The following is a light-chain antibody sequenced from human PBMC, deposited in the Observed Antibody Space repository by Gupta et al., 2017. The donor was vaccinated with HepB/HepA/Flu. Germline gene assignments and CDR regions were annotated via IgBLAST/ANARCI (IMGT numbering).Light chain of an antibody. Sequence: QSALTQPASVSGSPGQSITISCTGTSSDVGAYHYVTWYQQHPGKAPNLVIYDVTHRPDGVPDRFSGSKSGNTASLTISGPRAEDEADYYCFSYTTKKTCVFGSGTMVTVL. V-gene: IGLV2-14*01. J-gene: IGLJ1*01. CDR2: DVT. CDR3: FSYTTKKTCV. CDR1: SSDVGAYHY.